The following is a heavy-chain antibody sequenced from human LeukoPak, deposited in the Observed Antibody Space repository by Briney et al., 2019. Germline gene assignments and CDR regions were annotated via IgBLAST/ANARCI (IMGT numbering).Heavy chain of an antibody. CDR2: INPSGGST. Sequence: ASVKVSCKASGYTFTSYYMHWVRQAPGQWLEWMRIINPSGGSTSYAQKFQGRVTITADKSTSTAYMELRSLRSDDTAVYYCARGGSGSYYNAHLDYWGQGTLVTVSS. J-gene: IGHJ4*02. CDR1: GYTFTSYY. CDR3: ARGGSGSYYNAHLDY. V-gene: IGHV1-46*01. D-gene: IGHD3-10*01.